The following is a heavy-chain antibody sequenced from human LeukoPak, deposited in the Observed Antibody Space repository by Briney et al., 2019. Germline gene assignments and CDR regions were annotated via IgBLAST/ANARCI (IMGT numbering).Heavy chain of an antibody. D-gene: IGHD1-26*01. CDR3: ARSGRTASGNYERATLDY. Sequence: ASQTLSLTCDISGDSVSSNGAAWNWIRQSPSRGLEWLGRTYYRSKWYNDYAVSLESRMTINADTSKNHFSLQLNSVTPDDTAVYYCARSGRTASGNYERATLDYWGQGTLVTVSS. CDR2: TYYRSKWYN. CDR1: GDSVSSNGAA. J-gene: IGHJ4*02. V-gene: IGHV6-1*01.